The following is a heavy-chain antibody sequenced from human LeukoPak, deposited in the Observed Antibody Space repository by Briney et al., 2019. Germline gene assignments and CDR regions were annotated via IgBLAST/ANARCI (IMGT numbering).Heavy chain of an antibody. CDR1: GFTFSRYG. J-gene: IGHJ4*02. V-gene: IGHV3-23*01. CDR3: TRDQTPYY. Sequence: PGGSLRLSCAASGFTFSRYGMSWVRQAPGKGLEWVSAISGSGGTTYYTDSVKGRFTISRDNSKNTLYLQMNSLKTEDTAVYYCTRDQTPYYWSQGTLVTVSS. CDR2: ISGSGGTT.